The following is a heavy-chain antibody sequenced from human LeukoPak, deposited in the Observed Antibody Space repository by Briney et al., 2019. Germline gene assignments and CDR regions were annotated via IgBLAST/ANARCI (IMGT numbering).Heavy chain of an antibody. CDR1: GYTFTSYY. J-gene: IGHJ4*02. Sequence: ASVKVSCKASGYTFTSYYMHWVRQAPGQGLEWMGIINASGGSTSYAQKFQGRVTMTRDTSTSTVYMELSSLRSEDTAVYYCAREGLKNYYDSSGYLWGQGTLVTVSS. V-gene: IGHV1-46*01. D-gene: IGHD3-22*01. CDR2: INASGGST. CDR3: AREGLKNYYDSSGYL.